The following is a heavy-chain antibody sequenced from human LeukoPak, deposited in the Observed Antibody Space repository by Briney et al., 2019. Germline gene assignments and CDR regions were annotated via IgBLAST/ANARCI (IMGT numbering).Heavy chain of an antibody. J-gene: IGHJ5*02. V-gene: IGHV6-1*01. CDR1: GDSVSSLSAD. D-gene: IGHD2-15*01. Sequence: SQTLSLTFVISGDSVSSLSADWNWIRQSPSRGLEWLGRTYYRSKWYNDYAISVKSRITINPDTSKNQFYLQLKSVSLEDTAVYYCARGPNCSAGSCYEHWFDPWGQGTLVTVSS. CDR3: ARGPNCSAGSCYEHWFDP. CDR2: TYYRSKWYN.